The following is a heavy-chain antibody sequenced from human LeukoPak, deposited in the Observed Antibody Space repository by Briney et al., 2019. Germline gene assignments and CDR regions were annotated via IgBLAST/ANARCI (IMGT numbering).Heavy chain of an antibody. V-gene: IGHV4-59*01. D-gene: IGHD2-15*01. CDR1: GDSISTYY. J-gene: IGHJ5*02. Sequence: SETLSLTCIVSGDSISTYYWSWIRQPPGKGLEWIGYIYYSGSTNYNPSLKSRVTISVDTSKNQFSLKLSSVTAADTAVYYCARVMGYCSGGSRAFDPWGQGTLVTVSS. CDR3: ARVMGYCSGGSRAFDP. CDR2: IYYSGST.